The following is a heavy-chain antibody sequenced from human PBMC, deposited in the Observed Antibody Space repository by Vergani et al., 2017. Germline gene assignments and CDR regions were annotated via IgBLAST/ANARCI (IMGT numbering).Heavy chain of an antibody. CDR3: ASPYYGSGSYYNVYGMDV. D-gene: IGHD3-10*01. CDR1: GYTFTSYY. J-gene: IGHJ6*02. V-gene: IGHV1-46*03. CDR2: INPSGGST. Sequence: QVQLVQSGAEVKKPGASVKVSCKASGYTFTSYYMHWVRQAPGQGLEWMGIINPSGGSTSYAQKFQGRVTMTRDTSTSTVYMELSSLRSEDTAVYYWASPYYGSGSYYNVYGMDVWGQGTTVTVSS.